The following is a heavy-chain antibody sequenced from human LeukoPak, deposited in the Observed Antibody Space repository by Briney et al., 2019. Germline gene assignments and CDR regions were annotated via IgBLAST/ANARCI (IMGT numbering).Heavy chain of an antibody. CDR3: AKRGVVIRVILVGFHKEAYYFDP. CDR2: INGSGNET. Sequence: PGGSLRFSCAASGFSLSSYAMSWVRQAPGKGLEWVSSINGSGNETYTGDSVRGRFTISRDNSKNTLFLQMTSLRDGDTAVYFCAKRGVVIRVILVGFHKEAYYFDPWGQGALVTVSS. V-gene: IGHV3-23*01. CDR1: GFSLSSYA. D-gene: IGHD3-22*01. J-gene: IGHJ4*02.